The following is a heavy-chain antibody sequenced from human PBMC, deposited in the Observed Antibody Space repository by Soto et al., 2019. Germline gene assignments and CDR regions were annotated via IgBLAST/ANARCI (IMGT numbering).Heavy chain of an antibody. J-gene: IGHJ6*02. D-gene: IGHD6-13*01. Sequence: PSETLSLTCTVSGGSISSSSYYWGWIRQPPGKGLEWIGSIYYSGSTYYNPSLKSRVTLSVDTSKNQLSLKLTSVTAADTAVYYCGRAHRDLQQLVHYYYSMDVWGQGTTVTVSS. CDR1: GGSISSSSYY. V-gene: IGHV4-39*07. CDR2: IYYSGST. CDR3: GRAHRDLQQLVHYYYSMDV.